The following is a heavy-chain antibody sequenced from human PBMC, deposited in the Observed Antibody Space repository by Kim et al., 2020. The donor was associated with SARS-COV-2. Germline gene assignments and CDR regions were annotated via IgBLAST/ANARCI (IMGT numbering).Heavy chain of an antibody. J-gene: IGHJ3*02. CDR1: GFTSSSYW. CDR3: VKGGWYRHDAFDI. CDR2: INSDGSST. Sequence: GGSLRLSCAASGFTSSSYWMHWVRQGPGKGLVWVSRINSDGSSTSYADSMKGRFTISRDNAKNTLYLQMNSLRAEDTAVYYCVKGGWYRHDAFDIWGQGTMVTVSS. D-gene: IGHD6-19*01. V-gene: IGHV3-74*01.